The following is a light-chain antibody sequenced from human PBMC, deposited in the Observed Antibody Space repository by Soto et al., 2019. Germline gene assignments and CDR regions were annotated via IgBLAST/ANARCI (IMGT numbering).Light chain of an antibody. CDR2: AAS. CDR3: QQSYTTPLT. V-gene: IGKV1-39*01. CDR1: QSISIY. Sequence: DIQMTQSPSSLSASVGDRVTITCRASQSISIYLNWYQLKPGRAPKLLIHAASSSQSGVPSRFSGSGSGTDFTLTISSLQPEDFATYFCQQSYTTPLTFGGGTKVEIK. J-gene: IGKJ4*01.